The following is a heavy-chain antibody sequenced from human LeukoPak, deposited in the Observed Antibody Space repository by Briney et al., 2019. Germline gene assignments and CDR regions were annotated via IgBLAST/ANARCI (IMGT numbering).Heavy chain of an antibody. CDR2: IYSGGST. J-gene: IGHJ4*02. D-gene: IGHD2-2*01. CDR1: GFTLTSNY. Sequence: GGSLRLSCAASGFTLTSNYVSWVRQAPGKGLEWVSVIYSGGSTYYADSVKGRFTISRDTSKNTVYLQMNSLRAEDTAVYYCARGRPDGDWGQGTLVTVSS. V-gene: IGHV3-66*01. CDR3: ARGRPDGD.